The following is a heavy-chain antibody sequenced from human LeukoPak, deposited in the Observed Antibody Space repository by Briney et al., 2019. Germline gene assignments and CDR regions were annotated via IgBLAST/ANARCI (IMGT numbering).Heavy chain of an antibody. V-gene: IGHV5-51*01. CDR1: GYSFTSYW. Sequence: GESLKISCKGSGYSFTSYWIGLVRQMPGKGLEWMGIIYPVDSDTRYSPSFQGQVTISADKSISTAYLQWSSLQASDTAMYYCATAILRRCSSTSCYKRDDAFDIWGQGTMVTVSS. CDR3: ATAILRRCSSTSCYKRDDAFDI. D-gene: IGHD2-2*02. J-gene: IGHJ3*02. CDR2: IYPVDSDT.